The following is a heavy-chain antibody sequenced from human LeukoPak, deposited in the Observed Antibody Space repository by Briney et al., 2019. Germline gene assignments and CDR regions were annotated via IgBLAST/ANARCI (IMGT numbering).Heavy chain of an antibody. J-gene: IGHJ4*02. V-gene: IGHV3-33*01. CDR3: ARGRGAGYSSGYFPFYIDY. Sequence: GRSLRLSCAASGFTFSSYGMHWVRQAPGTGLEWVALIWYDGSHKYSADSVKGRFTISRDNSKHTLYLQMNSLRAEDTAVYYCARGRGAGYSSGYFPFYIDYWGQGTLVTVSS. CDR1: GFTFSSYG. CDR2: IWYDGSHK. D-gene: IGHD6-19*01.